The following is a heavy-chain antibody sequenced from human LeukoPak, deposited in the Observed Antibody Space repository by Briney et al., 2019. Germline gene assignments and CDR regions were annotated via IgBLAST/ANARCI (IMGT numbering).Heavy chain of an antibody. Sequence: PGRSLRLSCAASGFTFSMDSMNWVRPAPGKGREWVSYISSSVGTIHYADSVKGRFTIPRDNAKRSMYLQLNSRRAEDTAVYYGASEYCSGGSCSGFDYWGQGILVPVSS. CDR3: ASEYCSGGSCSGFDY. V-gene: IGHV3-48*01. J-gene: IGHJ4*02. CDR2: ISSSVGTI. D-gene: IGHD2-15*01. CDR1: GFTFSMDS.